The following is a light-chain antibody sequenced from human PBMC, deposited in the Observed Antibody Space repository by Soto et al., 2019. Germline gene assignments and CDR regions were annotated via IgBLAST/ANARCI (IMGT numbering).Light chain of an antibody. V-gene: IGKV3-15*01. Sequence: EIVMTQSPASLSVSPGDGATISCRASQSVASNVAWYQQKPGQGPRLLIHGATTRAVGVPARFSGSGSGTDFTLTINGLQSEDFAVYYCQQYHNWPPQYTFGQGTKLQI. J-gene: IGKJ2*01. CDR1: QSVASN. CDR3: QQYHNWPPQYT. CDR2: GAT.